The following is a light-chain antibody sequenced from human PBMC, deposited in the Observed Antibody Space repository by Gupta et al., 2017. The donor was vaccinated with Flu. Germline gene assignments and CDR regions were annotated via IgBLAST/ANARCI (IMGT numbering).Light chain of an antibody. J-gene: IGKJ1*01. CDR1: QCVSSY. Sequence: EIVLTQSPAPLSLSPGERATLSCRASQCVSSYLAWYKQKPGQAPRLLIYDASNRATGIPARFSGSGSGTDFTLTISSLEPEDFAVDFCQQRSNWPPQWTFGQGTKVEIK. CDR3: QQRSNWPPQWT. V-gene: IGKV3-11*01. CDR2: DAS.